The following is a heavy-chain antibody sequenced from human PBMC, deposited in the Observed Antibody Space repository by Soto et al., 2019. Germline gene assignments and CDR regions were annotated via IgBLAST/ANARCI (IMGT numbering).Heavy chain of an antibody. CDR1: GFTFSSYG. J-gene: IGHJ4*02. CDR2: IWYDGSNK. D-gene: IGHD2-15*01. Sequence: GGSLRLSCAASGFTFSSYGMHRVLQAPGKGLEWVAVIWYDGSNKYYADSVKGRFTISRDNSKNTLYLQMNSLRAEDTAVYYCARDFNSVVAATAPFDYWGQGTLVTVSS. V-gene: IGHV3-33*01. CDR3: ARDFNSVVAATAPFDY.